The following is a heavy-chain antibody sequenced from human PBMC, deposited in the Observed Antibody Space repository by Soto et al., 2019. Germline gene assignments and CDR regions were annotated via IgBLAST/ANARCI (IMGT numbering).Heavy chain of an antibody. D-gene: IGHD2-2*01. J-gene: IGHJ6*02. CDR1: GGTFSSYA. CDR2: IIPIFGTA. Sequence: QVQLVQSGAEVKKPGSSVKVSCKASGGTFSSYAISWVRQAPGQGLEWMGGIIPIFGTANYAQKFQGRVTITADKATSTAYMELSSLRSEDTAVYYCARASDQLLAYYYDYGMDVWGQGTTVTVSS. V-gene: IGHV1-69*06. CDR3: ARASDQLLAYYYDYGMDV.